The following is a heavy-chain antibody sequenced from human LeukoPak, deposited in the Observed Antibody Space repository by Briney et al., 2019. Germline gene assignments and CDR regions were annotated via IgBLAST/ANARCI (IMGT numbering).Heavy chain of an antibody. J-gene: IGHJ4*02. Sequence: SETLSLTCTVSGGSISTYYWSWIRQHPGKGLEWIGYIYYSGSTYYNPSLKSRVTISVDTSKNQFSLKLSSVTAADTAVYYCARATDYGGADYWGQGTLVTVSS. CDR3: ARATDYGGADY. CDR1: GGSISTYY. V-gene: IGHV4-59*06. D-gene: IGHD4-17*01. CDR2: IYYSGST.